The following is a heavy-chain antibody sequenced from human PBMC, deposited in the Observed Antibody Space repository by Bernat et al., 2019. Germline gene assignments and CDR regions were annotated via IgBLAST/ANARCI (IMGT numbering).Heavy chain of an antibody. V-gene: IGHV3-30*18. D-gene: IGHD6-19*01. CDR1: GFTFSSYG. J-gene: IGHJ3*02. CDR3: AKEDSSGWSDAFDI. CDR2: ISYDGSNK. Sequence: QVQLVESGGGVVQPGRSLRLSCAASGFTFSSYGMHRVRQAPGKGLEWVAVISYDGSNKYYADSVKGRFTISRDNSKNTLYLQMNSLRAEDTAVYYCAKEDSSGWSDAFDIWGQGTMVTVSS.